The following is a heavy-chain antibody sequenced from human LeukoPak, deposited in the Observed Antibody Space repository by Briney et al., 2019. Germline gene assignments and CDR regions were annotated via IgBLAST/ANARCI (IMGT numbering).Heavy chain of an antibody. V-gene: IGHV4-34*01. J-gene: IGHJ4*02. CDR1: GGSFSGYY. CDR2: INHSGST. CDR3: ASGSIAVAGRGFDY. D-gene: IGHD6-19*01. Sequence: PSETLSLTCAVYGGSFSGYYWSWIRQPPGKGLEWIGEINHSGSTNYNPSLKSRVTISVDTSKNQFSLKLSSVTAADTAVYYCASGSIAVAGRGFDYWGQGTLVTVSS.